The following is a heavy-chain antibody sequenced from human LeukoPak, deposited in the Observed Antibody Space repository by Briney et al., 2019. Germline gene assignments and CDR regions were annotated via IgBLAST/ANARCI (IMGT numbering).Heavy chain of an antibody. Sequence: GASVKVSCKASGGSFSSYVITWVRQAPGQGLEWMGRIIPVLGVSNFAQKFQGRVTITADESTCTAYMELSSLRSEDTAVYYCARDSERWAHWFDPWGQGTLVTVSS. CDR2: IIPVLGVS. V-gene: IGHV1-69*04. CDR1: GGSFSSYV. CDR3: ARDSERWAHWFDP. D-gene: IGHD3-16*01. J-gene: IGHJ5*02.